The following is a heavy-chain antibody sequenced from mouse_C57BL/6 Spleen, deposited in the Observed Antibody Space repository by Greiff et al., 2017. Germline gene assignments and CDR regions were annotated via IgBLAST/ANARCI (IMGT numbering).Heavy chain of an antibody. CDR2: IDPETGGT. V-gene: IGHV1-15*01. CDR3: TRFPYGYYGNYAMDY. CDR1: GYTFTDYE. D-gene: IGHD2-3*01. Sequence: QVQLQQSGAELVRPGASVTLSCKASGYTFTDYEMHWVKQTPVHGLEWIGAIDPETGGTAYNQKFKGKAILTADKSSSTAYMELGSLTSEDSAVYYCTRFPYGYYGNYAMDYWGQGTSVTVSS. J-gene: IGHJ4*01.